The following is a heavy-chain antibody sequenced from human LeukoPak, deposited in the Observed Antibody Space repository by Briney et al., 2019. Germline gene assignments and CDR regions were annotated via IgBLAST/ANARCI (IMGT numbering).Heavy chain of an antibody. CDR1: GGSIGSDY. Sequence: SETLSLTCTVSGGSIGSDYWTWLRQPPGKGLESIGYIYYTGGANYNPSLKSRVTISVDTSKNQFSLKLSSVTAADTAVYFCAKYGNSGWVIDNCGQGTLVTVSS. CDR2: IYYTGGA. J-gene: IGHJ4*02. CDR3: AKYGNSGWVIDN. V-gene: IGHV4-59*08. D-gene: IGHD6-19*01.